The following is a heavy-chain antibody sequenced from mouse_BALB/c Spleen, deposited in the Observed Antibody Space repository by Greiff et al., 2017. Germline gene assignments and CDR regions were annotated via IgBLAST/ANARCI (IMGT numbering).Heavy chain of an antibody. CDR1: GYTFTSYW. J-gene: IGHJ3*01. Sequence: VQLQQPGAELVRPGASVKLSCKASGYTFTSYWINWVKQRPGQGLEWIGNIYPSDSYTNYNQKFKDKATLTVDKSSSTAYMQLSSPTSEDSAVYYCTGYYYGSSPWFAYWGQGTLVTVSA. CDR2: IYPSDSYT. CDR3: TGYYYGSSPWFAY. D-gene: IGHD1-1*01. V-gene: IGHV1-69*02.